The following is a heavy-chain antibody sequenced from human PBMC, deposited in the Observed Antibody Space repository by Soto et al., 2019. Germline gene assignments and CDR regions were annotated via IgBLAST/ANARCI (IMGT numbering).Heavy chain of an antibody. CDR2: IYYSGST. Sequence: QVQLQESGPGLVKPSETLSLTCTVSGGSISSYYWSWIRQPPGKGLEWIGYIYYSGSTNYNPSLKSRVTLSVDTSKTQFSLKRTSVTAAVTAVYYCARRPWAVSGGIFELWGQGPLVTVS. V-gene: IGHV4-59*01. D-gene: IGHD2-15*01. CDR3: ARRPWAVSGGIFEL. J-gene: IGHJ5*02. CDR1: GGSISSYY.